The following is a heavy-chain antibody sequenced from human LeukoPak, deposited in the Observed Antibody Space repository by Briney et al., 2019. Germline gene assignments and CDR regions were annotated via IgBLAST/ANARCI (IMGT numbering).Heavy chain of an antibody. V-gene: IGHV3-21*01. CDR3: ARDRYSSSWYAEVDY. J-gene: IGHJ4*02. D-gene: IGHD6-13*01. CDR1: EFTFSNYS. CDR2: ISSSSTYI. Sequence: GGSLRLSCAASEFTFSNYSMNWVRQAPGKGLEWVSSISSSSTYIYYADSVKGRFTISRDNAKNSLYLQMNSLRAEDTAVYFCARDRYSSSWYAEVDYWGQGTLVTVSS.